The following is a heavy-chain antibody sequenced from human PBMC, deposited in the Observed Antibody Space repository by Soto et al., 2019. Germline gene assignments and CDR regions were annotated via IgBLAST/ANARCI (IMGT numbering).Heavy chain of an antibody. J-gene: IGHJ4*02. CDR1: GGSISSYY. CDR2: IYYSGST. Sequence: QVQLQESGPGLVKPSETLSLTCTVSGGSISSYYWSWIRQPPGKGLEWIGYIYYSGSTNYNPSLKSRVTISVDTSKNQFSLKLRSVTAADTAVYYCARAHTFYDYIWGSYRFDYWGQGTLVTVSS. CDR3: ARAHTFYDYIWGSYRFDY. D-gene: IGHD3-16*02. V-gene: IGHV4-59*01.